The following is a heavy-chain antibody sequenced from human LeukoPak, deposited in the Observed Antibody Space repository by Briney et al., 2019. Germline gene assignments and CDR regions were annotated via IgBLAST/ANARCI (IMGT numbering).Heavy chain of an antibody. CDR2: ISSSSSYI. V-gene: IGHV3-21*01. J-gene: IGHJ4*02. CDR1: GFTFSSYS. D-gene: IGHD6-13*01. Sequence: RPGGSLSLSCAASGFTFSSYSMDWVRQAPGKGLEWVSSISSSSSYIYYTDSVKGRFTISRDNAKNSLYLQMNSLRAEDTAVYYCASLTNVGYSSSWIDYWGQGTLVTVSS. CDR3: ASLTNVGYSSSWIDY.